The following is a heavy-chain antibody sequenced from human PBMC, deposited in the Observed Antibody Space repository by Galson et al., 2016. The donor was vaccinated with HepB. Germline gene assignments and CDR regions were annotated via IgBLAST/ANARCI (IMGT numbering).Heavy chain of an antibody. CDR2: IWYDGTKR. J-gene: IGHJ4*02. D-gene: IGHD6-19*01. CDR1: GFNFGSYN. Sequence: SLRLSCAASGFNFGSYNMHWVRQAPGKGLEWLSVIWYDGTKRFYADSLEGRFTISRDNSKNTWYLQMNSLRVDDTAVYFCARDGQQWLVPDYWGQGTLVSVSS. V-gene: IGHV3-33*01. CDR3: ARDGQQWLVPDY.